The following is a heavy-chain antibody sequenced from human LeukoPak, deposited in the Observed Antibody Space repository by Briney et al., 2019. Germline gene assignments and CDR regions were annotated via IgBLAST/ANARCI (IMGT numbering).Heavy chain of an antibody. D-gene: IGHD6-13*01. Sequence: KPSETLSLTCTVSGGSISSYYWSWIRQPPGKGLEWIGYIYYSGSTNYNPSLKSRVTISVDTSKNQFSLKLSSVTAADTAVYYCARQSPYSSSFSDYWGQGTLVTVSS. CDR3: ARQSPYSSSFSDY. V-gene: IGHV4-59*08. CDR2: IYYSGST. J-gene: IGHJ4*02. CDR1: GGSISSYY.